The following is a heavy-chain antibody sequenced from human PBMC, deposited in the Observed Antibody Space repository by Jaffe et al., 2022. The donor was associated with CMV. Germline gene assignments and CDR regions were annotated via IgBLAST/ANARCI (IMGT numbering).Heavy chain of an antibody. V-gene: IGHV4-59*08. J-gene: IGHJ6*03. Sequence: QVQLQESGPGLVKPSETLSLTCTVSGGSISSYYWSWIRQPPGKGLEWIGYIYYSGSTKYNPSLKSRVTISVDTSKNQFSLKLSSVTAADTAVYYCARHLDSYYFYYMDVWGKGTTVTVSS. D-gene: IGHD1-1*01. CDR3: ARHLDSYYFYYMDV. CDR2: IYYSGST. CDR1: GGSISSYY.